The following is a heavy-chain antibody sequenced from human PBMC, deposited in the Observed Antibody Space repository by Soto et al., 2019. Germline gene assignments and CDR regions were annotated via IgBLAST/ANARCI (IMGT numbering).Heavy chain of an antibody. Sequence: PSETLSLTCAVSGGSISSSNWWSWVRQPPGKGLEWIGEIYHSGSTNYNPSLKSRVTISVDTSKNHFSLKLSSVTAADTAVYYCATLGSLKYYGSGSYYRYYGMDVWGQGTTVTVS. J-gene: IGHJ6*02. CDR3: ATLGSLKYYGSGSYYRYYGMDV. CDR2: IYHSGST. V-gene: IGHV4-4*02. D-gene: IGHD3-10*01. CDR1: GGSISSSNW.